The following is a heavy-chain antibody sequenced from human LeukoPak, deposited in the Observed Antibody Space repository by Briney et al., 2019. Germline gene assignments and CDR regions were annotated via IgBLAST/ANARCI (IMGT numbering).Heavy chain of an antibody. D-gene: IGHD3-22*01. Sequence: GGSLRLSCAPSGFTVSSNYMSWVRQAPGKGLEWVSAISGSGGSKYYADSVKGRFTISRDNSKNTLYLQMNSLRAEDTAVYYCAKSTMIVVVIPPFDYWGQGTLVTVSS. CDR1: GFTVSSNY. V-gene: IGHV3-23*01. CDR2: ISGSGGSK. CDR3: AKSTMIVVVIPPFDY. J-gene: IGHJ4*02.